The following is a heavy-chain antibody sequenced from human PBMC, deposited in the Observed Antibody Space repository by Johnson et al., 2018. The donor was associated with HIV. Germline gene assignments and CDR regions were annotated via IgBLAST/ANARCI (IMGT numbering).Heavy chain of an antibody. Sequence: QMQLVESGGGVVRPGRSLRLSCAASGFTFSSFTMHWVRQAPGKGLEWVAVISDDVSSTFYVDSVKGRFTISRDNAKNTLYLQMNSLRAEDTAVYYCARGKKQWLDEDAFDIWGQGTVVSVST. CDR2: ISDDVSST. J-gene: IGHJ3*02. CDR3: ARGKKQWLDEDAFDI. D-gene: IGHD6-19*01. V-gene: IGHV3-30*04. CDR1: GFTFSSFT.